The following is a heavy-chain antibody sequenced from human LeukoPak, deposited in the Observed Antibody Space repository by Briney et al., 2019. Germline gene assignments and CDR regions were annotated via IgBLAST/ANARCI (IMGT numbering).Heavy chain of an antibody. V-gene: IGHV4-38-2*01. CDR2: IYYSGST. CDR1: GYSISSGYY. Sequence: SETLSLTCAVSGYSISSGYYWGWIRQPPGKGLEWIGSIYYSGSTYYNPSLKSRVTISVDTSKNQFSLKLSSVTAADTAVYYCARQEQWLGDWGQGTLVTVSS. J-gene: IGHJ4*02. D-gene: IGHD6-19*01. CDR3: ARQEQWLGD.